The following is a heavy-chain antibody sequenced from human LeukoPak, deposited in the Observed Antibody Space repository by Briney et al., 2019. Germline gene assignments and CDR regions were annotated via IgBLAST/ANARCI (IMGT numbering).Heavy chain of an antibody. CDR2: IYPDRGDT. CDR1: GYTFTGYY. CDR3: AREATVGGY. D-gene: IGHD3-16*01. V-gene: IGHV1-2*02. J-gene: IGHJ4*02. Sequence: ASVKVSCKASGYTFTGYYIHWVRQAPGQGLVWMGWIYPDRGDTNYSQKFQGRVTMTRDTSISTAYMELTRLTSDDTAVYYCAREATVGGYWGQGALVTVSS.